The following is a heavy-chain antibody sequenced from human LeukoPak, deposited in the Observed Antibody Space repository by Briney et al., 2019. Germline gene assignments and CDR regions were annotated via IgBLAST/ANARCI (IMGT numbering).Heavy chain of an antibody. CDR2: IAHDGSNK. D-gene: IGHD1-7*01. CDR3: ARSFFQWNYGSCLDS. J-gene: IGHJ4*02. Sequence: GGSLKPSCAASGFSFSNYVMQWVRQVPGKGLEWVAVIAHDGSNKYYADSVKGRFTISRDNSRSILYLQMNSLRPEDTAVYSCARSFFQWNYGSCLDSWGQGTLVTVSS. CDR1: GFSFSNYV. V-gene: IGHV3-30*03.